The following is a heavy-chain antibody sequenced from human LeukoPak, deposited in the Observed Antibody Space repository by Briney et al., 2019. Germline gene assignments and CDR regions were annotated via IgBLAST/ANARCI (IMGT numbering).Heavy chain of an antibody. CDR1: GYTFTGYY. D-gene: IGHD6-6*01. J-gene: IGHJ4*02. CDR3: ARDVVEYSSSAYYFDY. CDR2: INPNSGGT. Sequence: ASVKVSCKASGYTFTGYYMHWVRQAPGQGLEWMGWINPNSGGTNYAQKFQGRVTMTRDTSISTAYMELSRLRSDGTAVYYCARDVVEYSSSAYYFDYWGQGTLVTVSS. V-gene: IGHV1-2*02.